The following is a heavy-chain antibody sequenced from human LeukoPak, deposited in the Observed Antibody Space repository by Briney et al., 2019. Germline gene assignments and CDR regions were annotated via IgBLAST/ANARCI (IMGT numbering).Heavy chain of an antibody. D-gene: IGHD2-2*01. CDR1: GFTFSSYG. CDR2: IRYDGSNK. Sequence: GGSLRLSCAASGFTFSSYGMHWVRQATGKGLEWVAFIRYDGSNKYYADSVKGRFTISRDNSKNTLYLQMNSLRAEDTAVYYCAKMGNIVVVPAAQEDYWGQGTLVTFS. V-gene: IGHV3-30*02. J-gene: IGHJ4*02. CDR3: AKMGNIVVVPAAQEDY.